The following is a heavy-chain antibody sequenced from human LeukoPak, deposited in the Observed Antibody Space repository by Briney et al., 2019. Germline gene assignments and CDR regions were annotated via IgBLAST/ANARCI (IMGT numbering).Heavy chain of an antibody. CDR3: ARGGYCSGGSCYGSAFDI. CDR2: IIPIFGTA. Sequence: SVKVSCKASGGTFSRYAISWVRQAPGQGLEWMGGIIPIFGTANYAQKFQGRVTITTDESTSTAYMELSSLRSEDTAVYYCARGGYCSGGSCYGSAFDIWGQGTMVTVSS. CDR1: GGTFSRYA. D-gene: IGHD2-15*01. J-gene: IGHJ3*02. V-gene: IGHV1-69*05.